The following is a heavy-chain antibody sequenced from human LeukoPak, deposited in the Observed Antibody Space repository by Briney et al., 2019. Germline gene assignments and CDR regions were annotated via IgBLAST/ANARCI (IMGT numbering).Heavy chain of an antibody. V-gene: IGHV4-38-2*02. J-gene: IGHJ4*02. D-gene: IGHD3-22*01. CDR1: GYSINSGYY. Sequence: SETLSLTCTVSGYSINSGYYWGWIRQPPGKGLEWIGNIYHSGSTYYNPSLKSRVTISVDTSKNQFSLKLSSVTAADTAVYYCARVRPGDSSGLVADYFDYWGQGTLVTVSS. CDR3: ARVRPGDSSGLVADYFDY. CDR2: IYHSGST.